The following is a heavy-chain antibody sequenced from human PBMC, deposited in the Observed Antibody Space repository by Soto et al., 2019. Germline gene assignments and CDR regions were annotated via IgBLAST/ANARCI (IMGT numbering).Heavy chain of an antibody. Sequence: QVQLVQSGAEVKKPGSSVKVSCKASGGTFSSYTISWVRQAPGQGLEWMGRIIPILGIANYAQKFQGRVPITADKSTSTAYMELRSLRSEDTAVYYCARVLGYSGYDRWGQGTLVTVSS. CDR3: ARVLGYSGYDR. CDR1: GGTFSSYT. J-gene: IGHJ5*02. V-gene: IGHV1-69*02. CDR2: IIPILGIA. D-gene: IGHD5-12*01.